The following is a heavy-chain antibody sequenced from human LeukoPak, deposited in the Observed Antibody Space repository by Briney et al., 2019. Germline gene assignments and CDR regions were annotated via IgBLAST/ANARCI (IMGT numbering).Heavy chain of an antibody. Sequence: SETLSLTCTVSGGSISSYYWSWIRQPPGKGLEGMGYIYTSGGTNYNPSLKSRVTVSVDTSKNQFSLSLSSVTAEDTAVYYCARALTMYSSGRIYWYFDLWGRGTLVTVSS. CDR3: ARALTMYSSGRIYWYFDL. CDR1: GGSISSYY. V-gene: IGHV4-4*09. J-gene: IGHJ2*01. D-gene: IGHD6-19*01. CDR2: IYTSGGT.